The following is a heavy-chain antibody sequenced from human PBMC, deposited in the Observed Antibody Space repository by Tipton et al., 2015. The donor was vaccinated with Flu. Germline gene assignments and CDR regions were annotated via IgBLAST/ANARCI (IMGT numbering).Heavy chain of an antibody. CDR2: IYHSGNT. V-gene: IGHV4-38-2*01. CDR3: ASVYRSTSYWFDS. Sequence: TLSLTCVVSGYSISSGYYWSWIRQPPGKGLEWIGSIYHSGNTYYNSSLKSRVSISVDTSKNQFSLQLTSVTAADTGIYYCASVYRSTSYWFDSWGQGTQVTVSS. D-gene: IGHD2-2*01. CDR1: GYSISSGYY. J-gene: IGHJ5*01.